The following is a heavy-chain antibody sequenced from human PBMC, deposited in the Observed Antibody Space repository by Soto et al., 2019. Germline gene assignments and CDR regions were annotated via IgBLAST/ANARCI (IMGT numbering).Heavy chain of an antibody. CDR1: GDSIGNGDYY. Sequence: SETLSLTCSVSGDSIGNGDYYWSWIRQPPGKGLEWIGYIYYSGSTFYTPSLKSRVTISVDTSKNQFSLNLISVTAADTAVYYCARVKGAAAGTLWDNWFDPWGQGTLVTVSS. V-gene: IGHV4-30-4*01. J-gene: IGHJ5*02. CDR2: IYYSGST. CDR3: ARVKGAAAGTLWDNWFDP. D-gene: IGHD6-13*01.